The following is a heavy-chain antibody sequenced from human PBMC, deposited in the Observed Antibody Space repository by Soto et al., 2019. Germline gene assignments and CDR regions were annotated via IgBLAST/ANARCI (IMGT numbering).Heavy chain of an antibody. Sequence: PGGSLRLSWAASGFTFSSCVMHWARQAPGKGLEWVAVISYDGSNKYYADSVNGRFTISRDNSKNTLYLQMNSLRAEDTAGYYCAKEGNSSPFDYWGQGTLVTVSS. V-gene: IGHV3-30*18. CDR2: ISYDGSNK. D-gene: IGHD6-13*01. J-gene: IGHJ4*02. CDR3: AKEGNSSPFDY. CDR1: GFTFSSCV.